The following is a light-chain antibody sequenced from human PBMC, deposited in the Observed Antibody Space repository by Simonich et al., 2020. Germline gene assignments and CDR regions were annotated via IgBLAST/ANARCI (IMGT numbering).Light chain of an antibody. Sequence: DIQLTQSPSFPSASVGDRVTITCRDSQGIRSYLALYQQKPGKAPKLLTYAASTLQSGVPSRFSGSGSGTEFTLTISSLQPEDFATYYCQQLNSYPITIGQGTRLEIK. CDR2: AAS. CDR1: QGIRSY. CDR3: QQLNSYPIT. J-gene: IGKJ5*01. V-gene: IGKV1-9*01.